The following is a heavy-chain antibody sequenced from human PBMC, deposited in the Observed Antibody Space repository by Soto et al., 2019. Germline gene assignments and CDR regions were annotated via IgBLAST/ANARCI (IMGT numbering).Heavy chain of an antibody. J-gene: IGHJ3*02. CDR2: ISGSGGST. CDR3: ANFRRVGYGLDALDI. V-gene: IGHV3-23*01. D-gene: IGHD1-26*01. Sequence: HPGGSLRLSCSASGFTFSSSAMSWVRQAPGKGLEWVSAISGSGGSTYYADSVKGRFTISRDNSKNTLYLQMNSLRAEDTAVYYCANFRRVGYGLDALDIWGQGTMVTVSS. CDR1: GFTFSSSA.